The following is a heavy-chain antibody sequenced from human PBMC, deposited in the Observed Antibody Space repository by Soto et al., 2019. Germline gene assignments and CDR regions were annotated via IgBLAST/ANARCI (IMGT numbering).Heavy chain of an antibody. CDR3: ARGAGDYGDYGAEGNWFDP. CDR2: IYFRGNT. CDR1: GDSISRIDYY. J-gene: IGHJ5*02. D-gene: IGHD4-17*01. Sequence: SETLSLTCSVSGDSISRIDYYWTWIRQHPEKGLEWIGNIYFRGNTYYNPSLKSRVTISVDTSKNQFSLKLSSVTAADTAVYYCARGAGDYGDYGAEGNWFDPWGQGTLVTVSS. V-gene: IGHV4-30-4*08.